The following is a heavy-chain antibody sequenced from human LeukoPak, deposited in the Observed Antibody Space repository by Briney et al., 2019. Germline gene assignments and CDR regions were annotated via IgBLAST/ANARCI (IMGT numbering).Heavy chain of an antibody. J-gene: IGHJ4*02. Sequence: ASVKVSCKVSGYTFTGYYMHWVRQAPGQGLEWMGRINPSSGGTNYAQKFQGRVTMTRDTSISTAYMELSRLRSDDTAVYYCARDYYDSSGYSDYFDYWGQGTLVTVSS. CDR3: ARDYYDSSGYSDYFDY. D-gene: IGHD3-22*01. V-gene: IGHV1-2*06. CDR2: INPSSGGT. CDR1: GYTFTGYY.